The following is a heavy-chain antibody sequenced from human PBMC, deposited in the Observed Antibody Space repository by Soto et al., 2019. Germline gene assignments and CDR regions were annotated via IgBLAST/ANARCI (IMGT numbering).Heavy chain of an antibody. D-gene: IGHD1-1*01. CDR1: GGTFSSYA. Sequence: QVQLVQSGAEVKKPGSSVKVSCKASGGTFSSYAISWVRQAPGQGLEWMGGIIPIFGTANYAQKFQGRVTITADKSTSTAYMELSSLRSEGTAVYYCARGDDESSYYYYYYGMDVWGQGTTVTVSS. J-gene: IGHJ6*02. CDR2: IIPIFGTA. CDR3: ARGDDESSYYYYYYGMDV. V-gene: IGHV1-69*06.